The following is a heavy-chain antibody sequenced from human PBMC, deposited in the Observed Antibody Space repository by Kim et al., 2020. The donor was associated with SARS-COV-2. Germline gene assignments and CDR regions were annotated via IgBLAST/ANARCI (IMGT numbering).Heavy chain of an antibody. CDR3: ARRGMVRGVIG. Sequence: SETLSLTCAVYGGSFSGYYWSWIRQPPGKGLEWIGEINHSGSTNYNPSLKSRVTISVDTSKNQFSLKLSSVTAADTAVYYCARRGMVRGVIGWGQGTLVTVSS. D-gene: IGHD3-10*01. J-gene: IGHJ4*02. CDR2: INHSGST. CDR1: GGSFSGYY. V-gene: IGHV4-34*01.